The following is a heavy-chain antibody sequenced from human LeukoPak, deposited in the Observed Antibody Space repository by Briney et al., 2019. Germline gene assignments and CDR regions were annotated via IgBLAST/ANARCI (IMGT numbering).Heavy chain of an antibody. CDR3: ARKRGGCYPD. CDR1: GYTFTHYD. CDR2: ISPYNGDT. Sequence: ASVTVSCKPSGYTFTHYDICWVRQAPGQGLEWMGRISPYNGDTYYAQTLQGRVTMTTDTSTRTAYLQLESLPSDDTAVYYCARKRGGCYPDWGQGTLVIVSS. D-gene: IGHD2-15*01. V-gene: IGHV1-18*01. J-gene: IGHJ4*02.